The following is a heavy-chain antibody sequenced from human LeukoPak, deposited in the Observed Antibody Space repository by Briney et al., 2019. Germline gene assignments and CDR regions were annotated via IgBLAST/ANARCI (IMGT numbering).Heavy chain of an antibody. V-gene: IGHV1-69*01. Sequence: GASVKVSFTASGGTFSSYAISWVRQAPGQGLEWMGGIIPIFGTANYAQKFQGRVTITADESTSTAYMELSSLRSEDTAVYYCARAPNYYDTLLSYWGQGTLVTVSS. D-gene: IGHD3-22*01. J-gene: IGHJ4*02. CDR3: ARAPNYYDTLLSY. CDR1: GGTFSSYA. CDR2: IIPIFGTA.